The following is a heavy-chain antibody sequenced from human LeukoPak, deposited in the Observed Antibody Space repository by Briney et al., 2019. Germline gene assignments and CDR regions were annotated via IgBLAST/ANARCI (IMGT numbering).Heavy chain of an antibody. D-gene: IGHD3-10*01. CDR1: GYTFSGYY. V-gene: IGHV1-2*02. Sequence: GSVKVSCKASGYTFSGYYIHWVRQAPGQGLEWMGWINPNSGGTNYAQKFQGRVTMTRDTSISTAYMELSRLRSDDTAVYYCARQYYYGSGSWPFDYWGQGTLVTVSS. CDR2: INPNSGGT. CDR3: ARQYYYGSGSWPFDY. J-gene: IGHJ4*02.